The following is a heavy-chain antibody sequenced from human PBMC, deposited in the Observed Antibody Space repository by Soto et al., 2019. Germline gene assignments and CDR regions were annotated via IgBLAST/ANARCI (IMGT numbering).Heavy chain of an antibody. Sequence: GASVKVSCKASGGTFSSYAISWVRQAPGQGLEWMGGIIPIFGTANYAQKFQGRVTITADESTSTAYMELSSLRSEDTAVYYCALDYYGSGSYYNEIGFDYWGQGTLVTVSS. D-gene: IGHD3-10*01. J-gene: IGHJ4*02. CDR2: IIPIFGTA. CDR3: ALDYYGSGSYYNEIGFDY. V-gene: IGHV1-69*13. CDR1: GGTFSSYA.